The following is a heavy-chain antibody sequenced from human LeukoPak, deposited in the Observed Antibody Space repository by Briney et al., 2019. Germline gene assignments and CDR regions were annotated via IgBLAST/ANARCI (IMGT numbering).Heavy chain of an antibody. J-gene: IGHJ4*02. V-gene: IGHV3-7*01. Sequence: GGSLRLSCAASGLTFSSYWMSWVRQAPGKGLEWVANIKQDGSEKYYVDSVKGRFTISRDNAKNSLYLQMNSLRAEDTAVYYCARGPPKAAAQDYWGQGTLVTVSS. CDR2: IKQDGSEK. D-gene: IGHD2-2*01. CDR3: ARGPPKAAAQDY. CDR1: GLTFSSYW.